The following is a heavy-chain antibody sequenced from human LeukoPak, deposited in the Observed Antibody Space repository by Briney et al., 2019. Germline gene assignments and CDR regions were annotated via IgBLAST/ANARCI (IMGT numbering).Heavy chain of an antibody. Sequence: GASVKVSCKASGYTFTGYYMHWVRQAPGQGLEWMGWINPNSGGTNYAQKFQGRVTMTRDTSTSTVYMELSSLRSEDTAVYYCAREVYGDRRAFDIWGQGTMVTVSS. CDR3: AREVYGDRRAFDI. CDR2: INPNSGGT. V-gene: IGHV1-2*02. D-gene: IGHD4-17*01. J-gene: IGHJ3*02. CDR1: GYTFTGYY.